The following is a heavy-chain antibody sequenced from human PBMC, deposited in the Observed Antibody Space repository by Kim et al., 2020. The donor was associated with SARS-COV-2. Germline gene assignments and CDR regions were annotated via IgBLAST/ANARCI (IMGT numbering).Heavy chain of an antibody. V-gene: IGHV1-8*01. Sequence: ASVKVSCKASGDTLSAYDINWVRQAPGQGLEWMGWMNPRSGNTGYAQTFQGRVAMTRDTSITTAYVEVSSLTSEDTAVYYCARALNTTVPNAPYYFDYWG. CDR2: MNPRSGNT. CDR3: ARALNTTVPNAPYYFDY. CDR1: GDTLSAYD. D-gene: IGHD2-8*01. J-gene: IGHJ4*01.